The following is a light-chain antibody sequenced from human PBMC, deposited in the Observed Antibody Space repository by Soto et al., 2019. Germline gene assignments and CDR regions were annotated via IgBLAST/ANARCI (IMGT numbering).Light chain of an antibody. J-gene: IGKJ2*01. V-gene: IGKV1-5*01. CDR3: QQYNSYPYT. CDR2: DAS. Sequence: DIQMTQSPSTLSASVGERVTLTCRASQSISSWLAWYQQKPGKAPKLLIYDASSLESGVPSRFSGSGSGTEFTLSISSLQPDDFATYYCQQYNSYPYTFGQGTKLEIK. CDR1: QSISSW.